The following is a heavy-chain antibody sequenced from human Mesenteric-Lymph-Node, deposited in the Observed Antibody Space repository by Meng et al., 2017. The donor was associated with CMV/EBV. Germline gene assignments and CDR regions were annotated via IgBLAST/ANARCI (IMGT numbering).Heavy chain of an antibody. CDR3: ARDLSNPDPGDY. Sequence: SGKASGYNFTGYYIYWVRQAPGQGLEWVGRSNPDTGGTNYAQKFQGRVTMTRDTSISTAYMALSRLRSDDTAVYDCARDLSNPDPGDYWGQGTLVTVSS. J-gene: IGHJ4*02. CDR2: SNPDTGGT. CDR1: GYNFTGYY. V-gene: IGHV1-2*06. D-gene: IGHD1-14*01.